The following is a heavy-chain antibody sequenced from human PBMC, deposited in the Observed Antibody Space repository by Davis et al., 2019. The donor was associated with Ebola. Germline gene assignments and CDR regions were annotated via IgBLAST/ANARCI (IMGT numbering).Heavy chain of an antibody. CDR1: GFTFNKYW. CDR2: IKPEGSDT. Sequence: GESLKISCVASGFTFNKYWMTWVRQAPGRGPEWLANIKPEGSDTFYVDSVKGRFTISRDNADNSVFLQMSNVRVGDTAVYYCARSAGHYRPLDAWGQGILVTVSS. V-gene: IGHV3-7*01. CDR3: ARSAGHYRPLDA. D-gene: IGHD3-16*02. J-gene: IGHJ5*01.